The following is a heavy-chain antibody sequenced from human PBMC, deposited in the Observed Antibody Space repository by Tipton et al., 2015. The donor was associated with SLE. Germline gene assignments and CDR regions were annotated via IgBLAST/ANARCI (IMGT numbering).Heavy chain of an antibody. CDR1: GGSISSSSYY. J-gene: IGHJ5*02. D-gene: IGHD3-3*01. CDR2: IYYSGST. Sequence: TLSLTCTVSGGSISSSSYYWGWIRQPPGKGLEWIGSIYYSGSTYYNPSLKSRVTISVDTSKNQFSLKLSSVTAADTAVYYCARQEWVTKPNCFDPWGQGILVTVSS. CDR3: ARQEWVTKPNCFDP. V-gene: IGHV4-39*01.